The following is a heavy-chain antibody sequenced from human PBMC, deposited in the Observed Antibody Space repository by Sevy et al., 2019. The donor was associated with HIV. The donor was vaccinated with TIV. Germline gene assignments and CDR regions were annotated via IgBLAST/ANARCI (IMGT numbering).Heavy chain of an antibody. Sequence: GGSLRLSCAASGFTFSSYGMHWVRQAPGKGLEWVAVISYDGSNKYYADSVKGRFTISRDKSKNTLYLQMNSLRAEDTAVYYCAKDPDYGDYGYFDYWGQGTLVTVSS. V-gene: IGHV3-30*18. J-gene: IGHJ4*02. D-gene: IGHD4-17*01. CDR2: ISYDGSNK. CDR1: GFTFSSYG. CDR3: AKDPDYGDYGYFDY.